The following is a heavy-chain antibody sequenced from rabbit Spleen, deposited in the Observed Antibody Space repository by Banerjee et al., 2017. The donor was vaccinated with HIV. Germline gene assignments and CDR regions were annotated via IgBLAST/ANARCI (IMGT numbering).Heavy chain of an antibody. V-gene: IGHV1S45*01. CDR2: IDAGSSGST. D-gene: IGHD1-1*01. CDR3: ARAPTSGVSGYWHAFNL. CDR1: GFSFSSSYW. J-gene: IGHJ4*01. Sequence: EESGGDLVKPEGSLTLTCTASGFSFSSSYWICWVRQAPGKGLECIACIDAGSSGSTYYASWAKGRFTISKTSSTTVALQMTSLTAADTATYFCARAPTSGVSGYWHAFNLWGPGTLVTVS.